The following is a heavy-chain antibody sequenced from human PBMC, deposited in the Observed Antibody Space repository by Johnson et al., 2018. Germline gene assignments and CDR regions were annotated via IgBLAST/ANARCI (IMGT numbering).Heavy chain of an antibody. Sequence: VGLVETGGGVVQPGRSLRLSCTASGFTFRSYDMHWVRQAPGKGLEWVTLICDAGSNKDYGDAVKGRFTVSRYNSKNKLYLQMHSMSLGDTDVYYCARVRSLIPWNGAFDIWGQGTMVTFSS. J-gene: IGHJ3*02. V-gene: IGHV3-33*08. D-gene: IGHD1-1*01. CDR3: ARVRSLIPWNGAFDI. CDR1: GFTFRSYD. CDR2: ICDAGSNK.